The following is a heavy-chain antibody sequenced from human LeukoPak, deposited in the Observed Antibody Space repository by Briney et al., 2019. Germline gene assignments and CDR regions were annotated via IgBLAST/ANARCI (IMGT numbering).Heavy chain of an antibody. CDR3: ARGDDSSGWSNFDY. J-gene: IGHJ4*02. D-gene: IGHD6-19*01. V-gene: IGHV4-4*07. CDR1: GGSISSYY. Sequence: SETLSLTCTVSGGSISSYYWSWIRQPAGKGLEWIGRIYSSGSTNYNPSLKSRVTMSVDTSKNQFSLNLSSVTAADTAVYYCARGDDSSGWSNFDYWGQGTLVTVSS. CDR2: IYSSGST.